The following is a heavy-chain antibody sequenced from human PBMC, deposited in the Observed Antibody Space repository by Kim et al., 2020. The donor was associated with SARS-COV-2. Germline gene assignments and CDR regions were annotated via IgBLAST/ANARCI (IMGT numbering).Heavy chain of an antibody. J-gene: IGHJ6*03. D-gene: IGHD1-26*01. CDR2: IRTKTFGEAT. Sequence: GGSLRLSCRVSGFTIAGFAMSWIRQAPGEGVEWVGFIRTKTFGEATQYAAPVKGTFTITRDDSINVFYLQMDNLETEDTTVYYCFSRASYGSGRPIYYM. V-gene: IGHV3-49*03. CDR3: FSRASYGSGRPIYYM. CDR1: GFTIAGFA.